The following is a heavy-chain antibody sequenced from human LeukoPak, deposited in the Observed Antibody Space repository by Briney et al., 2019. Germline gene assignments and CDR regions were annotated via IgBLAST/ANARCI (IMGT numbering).Heavy chain of an antibody. D-gene: IGHD5-18*01. CDR2: ISAYNGNT. Sequence: ASVKVSCKASGYTFTSYGISWWRQAPGHGLEWMGWISAYNGNTNYAQKLQGRVTMTTDTSTSTAYMELRSLRSDDTAVYYCARTPFEDTAMAIFDYWGQGTLVTVSS. CDR1: GYTFTSYG. CDR3: ARTPFEDTAMAIFDY. V-gene: IGHV1-18*01. J-gene: IGHJ4*02.